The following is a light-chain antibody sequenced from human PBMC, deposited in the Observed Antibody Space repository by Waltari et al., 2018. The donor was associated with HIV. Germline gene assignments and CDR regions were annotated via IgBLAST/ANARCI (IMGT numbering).Light chain of an antibody. V-gene: IGKV3-15*01. Sequence: VLTQSPATLSLSTGERATLSCSASQSLNTNLALYQQKPGQAPSLLIYSASTRATGIPARFSGSGSGTEYTLTISSLQSEDFAIYYCQQYNNWPLTFGGGTKVEIK. J-gene: IGKJ4*01. CDR3: QQYNNWPLT. CDR1: QSLNTN. CDR2: SAS.